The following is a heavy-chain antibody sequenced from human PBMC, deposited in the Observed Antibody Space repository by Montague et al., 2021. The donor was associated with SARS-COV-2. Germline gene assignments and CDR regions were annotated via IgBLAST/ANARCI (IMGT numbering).Heavy chain of an antibody. Sequence: SETRSLTCTVSGVSVTDYYWSWIRQPPGKGLEWVGDVLYNKGTNFNPSLKSRVTIFVDTSKNQFSLKLSSVTAADTAVYYCASPTYYYDSSGSDAFDIWGQGTMVTVSS. D-gene: IGHD3-22*01. CDR1: GVSVTDYY. V-gene: IGHV4-59*08. CDR2: VLYNKGT. CDR3: ASPTYYYDSSGSDAFDI. J-gene: IGHJ3*02.